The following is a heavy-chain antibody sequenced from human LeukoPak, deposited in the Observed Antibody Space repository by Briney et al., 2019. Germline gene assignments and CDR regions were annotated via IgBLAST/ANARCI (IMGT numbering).Heavy chain of an antibody. V-gene: IGHV3-23*01. D-gene: IGHD1-26*01. J-gene: IGHJ4*02. Sequence: GGSLRLSWAASGFTFSSYAMRWVRQAPGKGLGWVSAISGSGGNTYYADSLKGRFTISRDNSKNTLYLQMNSLRAEDTAVYYCAKGLRFSGSWLYDYWGQGTLVTVSS. CDR2: ISGSGGNT. CDR3: AKGLRFSGSWLYDY. CDR1: GFTFSSYA.